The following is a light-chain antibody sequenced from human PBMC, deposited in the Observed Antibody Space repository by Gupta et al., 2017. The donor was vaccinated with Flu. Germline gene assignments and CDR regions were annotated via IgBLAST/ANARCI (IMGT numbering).Light chain of an antibody. V-gene: IGKV1-5*03. CDR3: QQDNSYSWT. Sequence: PSTLPASVGDRVTITCRASQRMSSWLAWYQQKPGKAPKVLIYKASSLESGVPSRFSGSGSGTEFTLTISSLQPDDFATYYCQQDNSYSWTFGQGSKVEIK. CDR1: QRMSSW. J-gene: IGKJ1*01. CDR2: KAS.